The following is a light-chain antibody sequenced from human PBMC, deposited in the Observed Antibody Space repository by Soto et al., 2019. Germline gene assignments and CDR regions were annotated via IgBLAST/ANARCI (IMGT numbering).Light chain of an antibody. Sequence: DIQMTQSPSTLSASLRDRVTITCRASQSIGTWLAWYQQKPGKAPNLLIYDASSLESGVPSRFTGSGSGTDFTLTISSLQHEDFANYYCQQSFSSHPWTFGQGTKVDIK. V-gene: IGKV1-5*01. CDR2: DAS. CDR3: QQSFSSHPWT. J-gene: IGKJ1*01. CDR1: QSIGTW.